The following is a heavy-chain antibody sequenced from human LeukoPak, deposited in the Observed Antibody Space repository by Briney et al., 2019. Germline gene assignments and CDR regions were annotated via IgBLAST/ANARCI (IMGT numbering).Heavy chain of an antibody. Sequence: GRSLRLSCAASGFTFADYAMHWVRQAPGKGLEWVSGISWNSGSIAYADSVKGRFTISRDNAKNSLYLQMNNLRVEDTALYYCAKDLRGNYFFDYWGQGTLVTVSS. CDR3: AKDLRGNYFFDY. CDR2: ISWNSGSI. V-gene: IGHV3-9*01. D-gene: IGHD3-10*01. J-gene: IGHJ4*02. CDR1: GFTFADYA.